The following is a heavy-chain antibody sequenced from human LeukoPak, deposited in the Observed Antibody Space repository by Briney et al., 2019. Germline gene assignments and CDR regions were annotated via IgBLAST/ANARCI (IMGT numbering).Heavy chain of an antibody. J-gene: IGHJ4*02. Sequence: ASVKVSCKVSGYSLTALSMHWVRQAPGKGLAWMGGFDPEVGKTMYAEKLDGRLTVTDDTSTDTAYTQLSSLRLEDTAVYYCATDMVGYCGDVTCYSEAYWGQGTLVTVSS. CDR2: FDPEVGKT. CDR1: GYSLTALS. V-gene: IGHV1-24*01. CDR3: ATDMVGYCGDVTCYSEAY. D-gene: IGHD2-21*01.